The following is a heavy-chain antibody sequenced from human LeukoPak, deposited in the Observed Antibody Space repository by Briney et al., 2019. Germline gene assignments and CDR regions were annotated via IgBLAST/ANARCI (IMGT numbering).Heavy chain of an antibody. CDR1: GGSISSYY. V-gene: IGHV4-59*08. CDR3: ARRTYFDL. Sequence: SETLSLTCTVSGGSISSYYWSWIRQPPGKGLEWIGYIYYSGSTTYNPSLKSRVTISVDTSKNQFSLKLSSVTAADTAVYYCARRTYFDLWGRGTLATVSS. CDR2: IYYSGST. J-gene: IGHJ2*01.